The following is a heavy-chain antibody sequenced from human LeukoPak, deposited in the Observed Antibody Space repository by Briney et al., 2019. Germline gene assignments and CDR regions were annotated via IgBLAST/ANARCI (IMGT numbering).Heavy chain of an antibody. J-gene: IGHJ4*02. CDR3: ARGIRYYYDSSGYYHFDY. V-gene: IGHV1-69*13. Sequence: EASVKVSCKASGGTFSSYAISWVRQAPGQGLEWMGGIIPIFGTANYAQKFQGRVTITADESTSTAYMELSSLRSEDTAVYYCARGIRYYYDSSGYYHFDYWGQGTLVTVSS. CDR1: GGTFSSYA. CDR2: IIPIFGTA. D-gene: IGHD3-22*01.